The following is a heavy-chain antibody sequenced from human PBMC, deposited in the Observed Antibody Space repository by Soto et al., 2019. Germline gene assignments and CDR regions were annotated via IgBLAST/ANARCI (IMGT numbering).Heavy chain of an antibody. J-gene: IGHJ4*02. CDR2: INWNGGST. V-gene: IGHV3-20*01. CDR1: GFTFDDYG. D-gene: IGHD2-2*01. CDR3: ERVVGGIKETYFDY. Sequence: EVQLVESGGGVVRPGGSLRLSCAASGFTFDDYGMSWVRQAPGKGLEWVSGINWNGGSTGYADSVKGRFTISRDNAKNSLYLQINSLRAEDTALYHCERVVGGIKETYFDYWGQGTLVTVSS.